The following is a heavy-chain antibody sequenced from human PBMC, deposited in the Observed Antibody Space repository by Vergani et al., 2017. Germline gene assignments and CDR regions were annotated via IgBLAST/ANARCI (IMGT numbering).Heavy chain of an antibody. D-gene: IGHD2-21*01. CDR1: GDSISTSSYA. CDR2: VFYGGRT. Sequence: QMQLQESGPGLVKPSETLSLSCTVSGDSISTSSYAWGWIRQPPGKTLEWIGTVFYGGRTSYNPSLKSRVTLSLDTSKKQISLHLTSVTAADTAVYYCERPISVVRPSSMTAFDYWGQGTLVTVSS. CDR3: ERPISVVRPSSMTAFDY. V-gene: IGHV4-39*01. J-gene: IGHJ4*02.